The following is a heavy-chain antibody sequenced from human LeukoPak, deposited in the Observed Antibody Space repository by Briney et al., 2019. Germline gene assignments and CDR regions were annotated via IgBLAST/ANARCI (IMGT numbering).Heavy chain of an antibody. V-gene: IGHV3-30*18. J-gene: IGHJ4*02. CDR2: ISYDGSNK. Sequence: GRSLRLSCAASGFTFSSYDMHWVRQAPGKGLEWVAVISYDGSNKYYADSVKGRFTISRDNSKNTLYLQMNSLRAEDTAVYYCAKDRRSSWSPGVDYWGQGTLVTVSS. D-gene: IGHD6-13*01. CDR3: AKDRRSSWSPGVDY. CDR1: GFTFSSYD.